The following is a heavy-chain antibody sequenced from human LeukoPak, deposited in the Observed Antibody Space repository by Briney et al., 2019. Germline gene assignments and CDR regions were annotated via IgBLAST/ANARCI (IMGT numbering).Heavy chain of an antibody. CDR3: ARHEGSGWYYFDY. CDR2: IYHSGST. CDR1: GYSINSGYY. J-gene: IGHJ4*02. D-gene: IGHD6-19*01. V-gene: IGHV4-38-2*02. Sequence: SETLSLTCTVSGYSINSGYYWGWIRQPPGKGLEWIGSIYHSGSTYYNPSLKSRATISVDTSKNQFSLKLSSVTAADTAVYYCARHEGSGWYYFDYWGQGTLVTVSS.